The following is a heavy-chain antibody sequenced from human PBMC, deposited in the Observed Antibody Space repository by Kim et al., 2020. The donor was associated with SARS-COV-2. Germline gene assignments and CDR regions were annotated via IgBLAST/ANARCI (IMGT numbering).Heavy chain of an antibody. V-gene: IGHV4-59*08. J-gene: IGHJ4*02. CDR2: IYYSGST. CDR3: ARFGKGSSWYSYFDY. CDR1: GGSISSYY. D-gene: IGHD6-13*01. Sequence: LETLSLTCTVSGGSISSYYWSWIRQPPGKGLEWIGYIYYSGSTNYNPSLKSRVTISVDTSKNQFSLKLSSVTAADTAVYYCARFGKGSSWYSYFDYWGQGTLVTVSS.